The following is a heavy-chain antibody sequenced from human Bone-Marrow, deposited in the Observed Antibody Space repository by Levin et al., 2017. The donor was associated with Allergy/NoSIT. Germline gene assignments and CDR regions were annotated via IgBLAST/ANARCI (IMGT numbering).Heavy chain of an antibody. CDR1: GGSINSRSHK. Sequence: SETLSLTCVVSGGSINSRSHKWGWIRQPPGTGLEWIGSIYYTGSTHYNPSLKSRVTISLDTPKNQFSLKLTSVTAADTAVYFCARQEFSDGGSYEGNWFDPWGQGSLVTVSS. V-gene: IGHV4-39*01. CDR3: ARQEFSDGGSYEGNWFDP. J-gene: IGHJ5*02. D-gene: IGHD2-15*01. CDR2: IYYTGST.